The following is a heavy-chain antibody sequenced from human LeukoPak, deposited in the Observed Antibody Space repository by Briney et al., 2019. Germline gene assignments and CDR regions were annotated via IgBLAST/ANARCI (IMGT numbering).Heavy chain of an antibody. D-gene: IGHD3-22*01. Sequence: GGSLRLSCEASGFTFEEYGMSWVRQAPGKGLEWVSGINWNGGSTGYADSVKGRFTISRDNAKNSLHLQMNSLRAEDTALYYCARANQEDYYDTSGYLRREFDYWGQGTLVTVSS. CDR1: GFTFEEYG. CDR2: INWNGGST. J-gene: IGHJ4*02. V-gene: IGHV3-20*04. CDR3: ARANQEDYYDTSGYLRREFDY.